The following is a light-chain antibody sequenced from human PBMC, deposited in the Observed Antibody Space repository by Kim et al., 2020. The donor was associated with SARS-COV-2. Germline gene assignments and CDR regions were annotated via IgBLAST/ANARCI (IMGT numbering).Light chain of an antibody. CDR1: SSDVVGYNY. Sequence: PGEPVTSSCTGTSSDVVGYNYVSWYQQHPGKAPKLMIYEVSKRPSGVPDRFSGSKSGNTASLTVSGLQAEDEADYYCSSYAGSNRVFGTGTKVTVL. V-gene: IGLV2-8*01. CDR2: EVS. CDR3: SSYAGSNRV. J-gene: IGLJ1*01.